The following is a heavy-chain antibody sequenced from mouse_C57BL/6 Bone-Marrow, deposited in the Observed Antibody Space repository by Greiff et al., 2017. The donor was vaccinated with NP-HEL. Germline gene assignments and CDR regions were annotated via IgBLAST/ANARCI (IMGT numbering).Heavy chain of an antibody. V-gene: IGHV5-12*01. CDR3: ASYGSSYLYAMDY. Sequence: DVHLVESGGGLVQPGGSLKLSCAASGFTFSDYYMYWVRQTPEKRLEWVAYISNGGGSTYYPDTVKGRFTISRDNAKNTLYLQMSRLKSEDTAMYYCASYGSSYLYAMDYWGQGTSVTVSS. CDR2: ISNGGGST. D-gene: IGHD1-1*01. J-gene: IGHJ4*01. CDR1: GFTFSDYY.